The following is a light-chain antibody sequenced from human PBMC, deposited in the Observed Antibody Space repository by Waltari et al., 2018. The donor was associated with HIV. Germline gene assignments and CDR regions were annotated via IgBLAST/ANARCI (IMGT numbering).Light chain of an antibody. Sequence: DIQMTQSPSTLSASVGDRVTITCRSSQRVSPWVAWYHQKPGKAPKPLIYKASTLESGVPSRFSGSGSGTEFTLTISSLQPDDFATYFCQHYYTEFRTFGQGTAVEIK. J-gene: IGKJ1*01. CDR1: QRVSPW. CDR3: QHYYTEFRT. CDR2: KAS. V-gene: IGKV1-5*03.